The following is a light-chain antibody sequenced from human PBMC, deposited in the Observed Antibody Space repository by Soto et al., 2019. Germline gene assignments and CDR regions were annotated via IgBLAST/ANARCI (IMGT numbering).Light chain of an antibody. V-gene: IGKV1-5*01. CDR2: DAS. CDR3: QQYTNTNTPWM. CDR1: QTISTW. J-gene: IGKJ1*01. Sequence: DIQVTQSPPTLSSSVGDRVTITCRASQTISTWMAWYQQKPGKAPKLLVYDASTLQSGVASRFSGSGSGTEFTLIISGLQSDDSATYYCQQYTNTNTPWMFGQGTKVEI.